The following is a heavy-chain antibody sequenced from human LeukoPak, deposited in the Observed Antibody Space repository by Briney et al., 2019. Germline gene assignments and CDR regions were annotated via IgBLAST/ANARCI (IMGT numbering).Heavy chain of an antibody. CDR2: INPNSGGT. CDR1: GYTFTGYY. Sequence: ASVKVSCKASGYTFTGYYMHWVRQAPGQGLEWMGWINPNSGGTNYAQKFQGRVTMTRDTSISSAYMELSRLRSDDTAVYCCAREEYHCSSTSCYRSNDYWGQGTLVTVSS. J-gene: IGHJ4*02. V-gene: IGHV1-2*02. D-gene: IGHD2-2*02. CDR3: AREEYHCSSTSCYRSNDY.